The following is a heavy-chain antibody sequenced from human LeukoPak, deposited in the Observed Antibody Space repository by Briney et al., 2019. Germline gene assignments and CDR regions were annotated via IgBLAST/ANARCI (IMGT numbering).Heavy chain of an antibody. V-gene: IGHV5-51*01. CDR3: ARHAMPNYGSGSPNWFDP. Sequence: GESLKISCKGSGYSFTSYWIGWVRQMPGKGLEWMGIIYPGDSDTRYSPSFQGQVTISADKSISTAYLQWSSLKASDTAMYYCARHAMPNYGSGSPNWFDPWGQGTLVTVSS. D-gene: IGHD3-10*01. CDR2: IYPGDSDT. J-gene: IGHJ5*02. CDR1: GYSFTSYW.